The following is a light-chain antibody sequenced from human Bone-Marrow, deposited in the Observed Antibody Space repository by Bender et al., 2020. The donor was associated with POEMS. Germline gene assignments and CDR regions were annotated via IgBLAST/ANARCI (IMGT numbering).Light chain of an antibody. CDR1: ISAVGSYNF. V-gene: IGLV2-14*02. Sequence: QSTLTQPASVSGSPGQSITISCTGTISAVGSYNFVSWYQQHPGKAPKLIIFDVTKRPSGISIRFSASKSGNTASLTISGLQAEDEADYYCSSYSSGSTLEVFGGGTKLTVL. CDR3: SSYSSGSTLEV. J-gene: IGLJ2*01. CDR2: DVT.